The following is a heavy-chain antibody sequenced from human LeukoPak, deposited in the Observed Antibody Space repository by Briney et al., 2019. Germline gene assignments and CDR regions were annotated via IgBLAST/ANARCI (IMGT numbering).Heavy chain of an antibody. D-gene: IGHD6-19*01. CDR2: IHYSGST. CDR1: GGSISSSSYY. J-gene: IGHJ5*02. CDR3: ARHRSGSSWFAP. V-gene: IGHV4-39*01. Sequence: PSETLSLTCTVSGGSISSSSYYWGWIRQPPGKGLEWIGSIHYSGSTYYNPSLKSRVTISVDTSKNQFSLSLSSVTAADTAVYYCARHRSGSSWFAPWGQGTLVTVSS.